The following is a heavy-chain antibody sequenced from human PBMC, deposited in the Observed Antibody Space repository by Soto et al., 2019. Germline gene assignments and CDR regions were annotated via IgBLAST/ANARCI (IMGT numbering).Heavy chain of an antibody. Sequence: QVQLVESGGGVVQPGRSLRLSCAASGFTFSSYGMHWVRQAPGKGLEWVAVISYDGSNKYYADSVKGRFTISRDNSKNTLYLQMNSLRAEDTAVYYCAKDYYDSSGYLSVGYYGMDVWGQGTTVTVSS. CDR1: GFTFSSYG. V-gene: IGHV3-30*18. CDR3: AKDYYDSSGYLSVGYYGMDV. J-gene: IGHJ6*02. D-gene: IGHD3-22*01. CDR2: ISYDGSNK.